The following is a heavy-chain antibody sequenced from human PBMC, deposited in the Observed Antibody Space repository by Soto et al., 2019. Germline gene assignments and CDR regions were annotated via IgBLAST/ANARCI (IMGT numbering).Heavy chain of an antibody. V-gene: IGHV3-11*06. Sequence: GGSLRLSCAASGFTFSDYYMSWIRQAPGKGLEWVSYISSSSSYTNYADSVKGRFTISRDNAKNSLYLQMNSLRAEDTAVYYCASVTTTYCFDYWGQGTLVTVSS. CDR2: ISSSSSYT. CDR3: ASVTTTYCFDY. CDR1: GFTFSDYY. J-gene: IGHJ4*02. D-gene: IGHD4-4*01.